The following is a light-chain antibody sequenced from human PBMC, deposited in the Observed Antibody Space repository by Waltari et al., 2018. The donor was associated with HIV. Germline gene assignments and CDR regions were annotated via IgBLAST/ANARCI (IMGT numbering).Light chain of an antibody. CDR1: NTDVGLYKY. Sequence: QSALTQPRSVSGSPGQSVTISCTGTNTDVGLYKYVSWDQPHPGKVPKLLIYDLNDRPSGVTDRFSGSKAGTTASLTISGLQAEDEALYYCCSYAGSYTVIFGGGTKLTVL. CDR2: DLN. V-gene: IGLV2-11*01. CDR3: CSYAGSYTVI. J-gene: IGLJ2*01.